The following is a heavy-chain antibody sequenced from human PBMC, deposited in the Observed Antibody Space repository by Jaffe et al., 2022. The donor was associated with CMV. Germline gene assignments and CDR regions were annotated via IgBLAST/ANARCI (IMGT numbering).Heavy chain of an antibody. CDR2: ISWNSGSI. J-gene: IGHJ6*02. Sequence: EVQLVESGGGLVQPGRSLRLSCAASGFTFDDYAMHWVRQAPGKGLEWVSGISWNSGSIGYADSVKGRFTISRDNAKNSLYLQMNSLRAEDTALYYCAKDILGGPGKGNYYYYGMDVWGQGTTVTVSS. CDR1: GFTFDDYA. CDR3: AKDILGGPGKGNYYYYGMDV. V-gene: IGHV3-9*01. D-gene: IGHD3-16*01.